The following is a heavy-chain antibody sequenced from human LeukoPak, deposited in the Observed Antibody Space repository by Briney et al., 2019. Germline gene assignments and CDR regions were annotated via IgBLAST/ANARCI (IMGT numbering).Heavy chain of an antibody. Sequence: SETLSLTCAVYGGSFSGYYWSWIRQPPGKGLEWIGEINHSGSTNYNPSLKSRVTISVDTSKNQFSLKLSSVTAADTAVYYCARSQNYYGSGDYWSQGTLVAVSS. V-gene: IGHV4-34*01. CDR2: INHSGST. CDR1: GGSFSGYY. J-gene: IGHJ4*02. D-gene: IGHD3-10*01. CDR3: ARSQNYYGSGDY.